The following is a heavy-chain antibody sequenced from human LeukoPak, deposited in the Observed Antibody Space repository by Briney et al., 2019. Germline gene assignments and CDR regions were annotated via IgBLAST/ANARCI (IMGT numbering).Heavy chain of an antibody. CDR1: GGTFSSYA. J-gene: IGHJ4*02. CDR2: IIPIFGTA. V-gene: IGHV1-69*06. D-gene: IGHD3-10*01. CDR3: ARDKITMARSNYFDY. Sequence: SVKVSCKASGGTFSSYAISWVRQAPGQGLEWMGGIIPIFGTANYAQKFQGRVTITADKSTSTAYMELRSLRSDDTAVYYCARDKITMARSNYFDYWGQGTLVTVSS.